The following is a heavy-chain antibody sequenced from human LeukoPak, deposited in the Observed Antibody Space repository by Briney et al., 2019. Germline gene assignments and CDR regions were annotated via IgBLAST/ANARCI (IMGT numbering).Heavy chain of an antibody. Sequence: SETLSLTCTVSGYSISSGYYWGWIRQPPGKGLEWIGSIYHSGSTYYNPSLKSRVTMSVDTSKNQFSLKLSSVTAADTAVYYCARDLWFGELSPLFDYWGQGTLVTVSS. CDR3: ARDLWFGELSPLFDY. J-gene: IGHJ4*02. CDR1: GYSISSGYY. CDR2: IYHSGST. V-gene: IGHV4-38-2*02. D-gene: IGHD3-10*01.